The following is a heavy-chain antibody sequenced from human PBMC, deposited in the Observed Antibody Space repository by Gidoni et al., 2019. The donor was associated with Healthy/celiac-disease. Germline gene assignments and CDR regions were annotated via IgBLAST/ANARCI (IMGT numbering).Heavy chain of an antibody. Sequence: QVQLVQSGAEVKKPGASVKVSCKASGYTFTGYYMHWVRQAPGQGLEWMGWINPNSGGTNYAQKFQGWVTMTRDTSISTAYMELSRLRSDDTAVYYCERGGSYYYYYYYGMDVWGQGTTVTVSS. V-gene: IGHV1-2*04. D-gene: IGHD1-26*01. J-gene: IGHJ6*02. CDR1: GYTFTGYY. CDR3: ERGGSYYYYYYYGMDV. CDR2: INPNSGGT.